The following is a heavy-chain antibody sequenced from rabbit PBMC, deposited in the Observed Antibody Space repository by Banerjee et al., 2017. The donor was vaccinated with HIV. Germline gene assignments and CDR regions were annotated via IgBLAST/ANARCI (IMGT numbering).Heavy chain of an antibody. J-gene: IGHJ6*01. CDR1: GFSLSSSYW. CDR2: IYAGSTGST. CDR3: ARDLAGVIGWNFGL. Sequence: QSLEESGGDLVKPGASLTLTCTASGFSLSSSYWICWVRQAPGKGLEWIGCIYAGSTGSTYYANWAKGRFTISKASSTTVTLQMTSLTAADTATYFCARDLAGVIGWNFGLWGPGTLVTVS. D-gene: IGHD4-1*01. V-gene: IGHV1S40*01.